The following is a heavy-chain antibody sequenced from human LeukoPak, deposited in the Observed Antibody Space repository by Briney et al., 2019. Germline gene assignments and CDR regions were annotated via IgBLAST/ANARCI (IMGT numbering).Heavy chain of an antibody. CDR1: GGSISSYY. CDR3: ARAYYYDSSGYYHDAFDI. V-gene: IGHV4-4*07. J-gene: IGHJ3*02. CDR2: IYTSGST. Sequence: PSETLSLTCTVSGGSISSYYWSWIRQPAGKGLEWIGRIYTSGSTNYNPSLNSRVTISVDTSKNQFSLKLSSVTAADTAVYYCARAYYYDSSGYYHDAFDIWGQGTMVTVSS. D-gene: IGHD3-22*01.